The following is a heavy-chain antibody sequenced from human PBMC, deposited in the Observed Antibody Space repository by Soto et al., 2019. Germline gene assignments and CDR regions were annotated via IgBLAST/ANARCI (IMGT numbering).Heavy chain of an antibody. D-gene: IGHD2-2*01. J-gene: IGHJ6*02. V-gene: IGHV5-51*01. CDR3: AIGVVVPAATTYYGMDV. CDR1: GYSFTSYW. CDR2: IYPGDSDT. Sequence: GESLKISCKGSGYSFTSYWIGWVRQMPGKGLEWMGIIYPGDSDTRYSPSFQGQVTISADKSISTAYLQWSSLKASDTAMYYCAIGVVVPAATTYYGMDVWGQGTTVTVSS.